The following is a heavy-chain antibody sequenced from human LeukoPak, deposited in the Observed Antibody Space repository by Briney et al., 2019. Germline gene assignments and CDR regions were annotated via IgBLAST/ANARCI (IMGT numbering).Heavy chain of an antibody. CDR2: TYIDGNT. D-gene: IGHD3-3*01. J-gene: IGHJ4*02. V-gene: IGHV4-4*07. CDR3: AKDFWSGHDW. Sequence: PSGTLSLTCSVSGASINNYYWSWIRQPAGKGLEWVGRTYIDGNTNYTPSLKSRVTISLDNSRKEVSLKLTSVTAASTPVYYCAKDFWSGHDWWGQGILVTVSS. CDR1: GASINNYY.